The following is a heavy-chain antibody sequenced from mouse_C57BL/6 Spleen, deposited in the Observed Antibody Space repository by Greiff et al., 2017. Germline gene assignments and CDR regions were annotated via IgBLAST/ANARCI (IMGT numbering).Heavy chain of an antibody. J-gene: IGHJ2*01. CDR2: ISDGGSDT. V-gene: IGHV5-4*01. CDR3: ARDSENYFDD. CDR1: GFTFRSYA. Sequence: EVHLVESGGGLVKPGGSLKFSCAASGFTFRSYAMSWVRQTPEKRLEWVATISDGGSDTYYPDNVKGRFTISRDNAKNNLYLQMSHLKSEDTAMYYCARDSENYFDDWGQGTTLTVSS.